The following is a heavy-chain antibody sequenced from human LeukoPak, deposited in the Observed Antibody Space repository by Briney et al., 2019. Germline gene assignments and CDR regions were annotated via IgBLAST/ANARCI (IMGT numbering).Heavy chain of an antibody. J-gene: IGHJ4*02. CDR2: INTNTGNP. CDR1: GYTFTSYA. V-gene: IGHV7-4-1*02. D-gene: IGHD3-10*01. Sequence: ASVKVSCKASGYTFTSYAMNWVRQAPGQGLEWMGWINTNTGNPTYAQGFTGRFVFSLDTSVSTAYLQISSLKAEDTAVYYCARGPTGSLSWWRENDYWGQGTLVTVSS. CDR3: ARGPTGSLSWWRENDY.